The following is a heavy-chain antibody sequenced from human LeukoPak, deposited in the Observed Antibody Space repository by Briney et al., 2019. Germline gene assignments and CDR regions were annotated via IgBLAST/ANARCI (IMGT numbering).Heavy chain of an antibody. V-gene: IGHV3-21*01. CDR1: GFTFSSYF. CDR3: ARGLCGGDCYSD. Sequence: GGSLRLSCAASGFTFSSYFMNWVRQAPGKGLEWVSSISSTSSYIYYADSVKGRFTISRDNAKNSLYLQMNSLRAEDTAAYYCARGLCGGDCYSDWGQGTLVTVSS. CDR2: ISSTSSYI. D-gene: IGHD2-21*02. J-gene: IGHJ4*02.